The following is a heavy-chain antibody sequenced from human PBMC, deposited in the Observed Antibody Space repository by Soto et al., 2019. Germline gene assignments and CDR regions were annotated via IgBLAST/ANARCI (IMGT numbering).Heavy chain of an antibody. Sequence: QVQLQESGPGLVKPSQTLSLTCTVSGGSISSDNYFWSWIRQLPGKGLEWIGYIYSSGTTYYNPSLKSRINISVDTSKNQFSLNLSSVTAADTAVYYCARTDSSGYYLINWGQGTLVTVSS. D-gene: IGHD3-22*01. CDR3: ARTDSSGYYLIN. CDR2: IYSSGTT. J-gene: IGHJ4*02. V-gene: IGHV4-31*03. CDR1: GGSISSDNYF.